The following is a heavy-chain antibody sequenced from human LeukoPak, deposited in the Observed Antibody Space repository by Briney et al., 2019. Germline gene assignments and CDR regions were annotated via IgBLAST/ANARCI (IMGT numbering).Heavy chain of an antibody. CDR2: INPNSGGT. J-gene: IGHJ5*02. CDR1: GYTFTGYY. D-gene: IGHD6-13*01. Sequence: GASVKVSCKASGYTFTGYYMHWVRQAPGQGLEWMGWINPNSGGTNYAQKFQGRVTMTRDTSISTAYMELSRLRSDDTAVYYCARGPGIATAGTGNPRRPWGQGTLVTVSS. V-gene: IGHV1-2*02. CDR3: ARGPGIATAGTGNPRRP.